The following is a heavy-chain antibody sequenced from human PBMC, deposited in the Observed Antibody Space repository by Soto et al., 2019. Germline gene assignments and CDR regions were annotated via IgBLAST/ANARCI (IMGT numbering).Heavy chain of an antibody. CDR2: INAGNGNA. J-gene: IGHJ4*02. D-gene: IGHD4-17*01. CDR3: ARAPYGGSLDF. CDR1: GYSFTNYA. Sequence: GASVKVSCKASGYSFTNYAMHWVRQAPGQRLEWMGWINAGNGNAYYSQKFQGRVTITRDTSASTAHMELSSLRSEDTAVYYCARAPYGGSLDFWGQGILVTV. V-gene: IGHV1-3*01.